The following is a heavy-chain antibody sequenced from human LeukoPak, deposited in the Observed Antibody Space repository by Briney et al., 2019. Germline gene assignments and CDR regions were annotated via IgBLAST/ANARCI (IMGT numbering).Heavy chain of an antibody. V-gene: IGHV3-30*18. CDR2: ISYDGSNK. CDR1: GFTFSSYS. J-gene: IGHJ5*02. CDR3: AKKYSTGLDP. Sequence: PGGSLRLSCAASGFTFSSYSMNWVRQAPGKGLEWVAVISYDGSNKYYADSVKGRFTISRDNSKNTLYLQMNSLRAEDTAVYYCAKKYSTGLDPWGQGTLVTVSS. D-gene: IGHD1-26*01.